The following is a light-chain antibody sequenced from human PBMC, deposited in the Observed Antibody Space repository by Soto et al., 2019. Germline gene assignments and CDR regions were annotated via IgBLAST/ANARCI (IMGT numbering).Light chain of an antibody. V-gene: IGKV3-15*01. Sequence: EIVMTQSPATLSVSPGERATLSCRASQSVSGNLAWYQQKPGQAPRLLNYAASTRATGIPARFSGSVSGTEFTVNISSLQSEDFAGYYCQQYNNWPPITFGPGTKVDIK. CDR1: QSVSGN. CDR2: AAS. CDR3: QQYNNWPPIT. J-gene: IGKJ3*01.